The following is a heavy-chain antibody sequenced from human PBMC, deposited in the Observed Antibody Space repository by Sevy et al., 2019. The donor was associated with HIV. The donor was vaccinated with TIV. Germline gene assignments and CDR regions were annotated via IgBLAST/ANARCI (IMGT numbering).Heavy chain of an antibody. D-gene: IGHD6-19*01. CDR2: IWYDGSNE. CDR3: AKYQPPQWRMGNALDI. Sequence: GGSLRLSCAASGFDFNTYGMHWVRQAPGKGLEWVAVIWYDGSNENYADSVKGRFTISSDNSKNTLYLQIKSLRAEDTAAYFCAKYQPPQWRMGNALDIWGQGTMVTVSS. V-gene: IGHV3-33*06. J-gene: IGHJ3*02. CDR1: GFDFNTYG.